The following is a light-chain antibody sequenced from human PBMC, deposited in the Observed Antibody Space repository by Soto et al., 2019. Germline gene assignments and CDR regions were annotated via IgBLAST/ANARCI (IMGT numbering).Light chain of an antibody. V-gene: IGLV2-23*02. CDR1: SSDVGSYNL. J-gene: IGLJ2*01. CDR2: EVN. CDR3: CSYAGSSIFV. Sequence: QAVVTQPASVSGSPGQSITISCTGTSSDVGSYNLVSWYQKLPGKAPILIIYEVNERPSGISNRFSGSKSSNTDALTISGLQGEDEADYYCCSYAGSSIFVVGGGTKLTVL.